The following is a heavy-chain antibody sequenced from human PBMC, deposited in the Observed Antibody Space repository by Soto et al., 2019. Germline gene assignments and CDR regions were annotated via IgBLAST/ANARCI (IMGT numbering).Heavy chain of an antibody. J-gene: IGHJ3*02. Sequence: SVKVSCKASGGTFSSYAISWVRQAPGQGLEWMGGIIPIFGTANYAQKFQGRVTITADESTSTAYMELSSLRSEDTAVYYCARVPLGGAAAAGTGAFDIWGQGTMVTISS. D-gene: IGHD6-13*01. CDR2: IIPIFGTA. CDR1: GGTFSSYA. CDR3: ARVPLGGAAAAGTGAFDI. V-gene: IGHV1-69*13.